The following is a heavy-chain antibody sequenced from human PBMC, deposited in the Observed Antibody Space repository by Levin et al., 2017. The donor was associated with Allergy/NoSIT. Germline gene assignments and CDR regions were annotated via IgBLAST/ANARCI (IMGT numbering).Heavy chain of an antibody. J-gene: IGHJ5*02. CDR2: ISAYNGNT. V-gene: IGHV1-18*01. Sequence: ASVKVSCKASGYTFTSYGISWVRQAPGQGLEWMGWISAYNGNTNYAQKLQGRVTMTTDTSTSTAYMELRSLRSDDTAVYYCARVYYYYDSSGYYTVRWFDPWGQGTLVTVSS. CDR1: GYTFTSYG. D-gene: IGHD3-22*01. CDR3: ARVYYYYDSSGYYTVRWFDP.